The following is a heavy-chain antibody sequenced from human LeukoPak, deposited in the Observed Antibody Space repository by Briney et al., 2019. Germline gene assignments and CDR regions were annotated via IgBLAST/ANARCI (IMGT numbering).Heavy chain of an antibody. CDR1: GIMFSDYS. CDR2: ISGSGAHT. V-gene: IGHV3-23*01. Sequence: PGGSLRLSCAASGIMFSDYSMSWVRQAPGKGLEWVSIISGSGAHTYYAASVTGRFTLSRDNSKNTLFLRMNSLRVEDMAVYFCAKMYHMHTSYYYGMDVWGHGTAVTVSS. CDR3: AKMYHMHTSYYYGMDV. D-gene: IGHD2-2*01. J-gene: IGHJ6*02.